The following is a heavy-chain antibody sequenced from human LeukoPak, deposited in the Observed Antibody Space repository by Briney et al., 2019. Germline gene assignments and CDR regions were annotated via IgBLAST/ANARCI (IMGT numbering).Heavy chain of an antibody. CDR1: GYTFTGYY. CDR2: IIPIFGTA. D-gene: IGHD2-2*01. J-gene: IGHJ6*02. V-gene: IGHV1-69*13. Sequence: GASVKVSCKASGYTFTGYYMHWVRQAPGQGLEWMGGIIPIFGTANYAQKFQGRVTITADESTSTAYMELSSLRSEDTAVYYCARSESAADNHYYYGMDVWGQGTTVTVSS. CDR3: ARSESAADNHYYYGMDV.